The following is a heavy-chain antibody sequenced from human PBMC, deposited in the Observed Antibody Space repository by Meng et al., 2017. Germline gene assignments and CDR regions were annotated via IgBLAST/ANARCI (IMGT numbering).Heavy chain of an antibody. CDR3: ARLSYYYDSSGTDY. D-gene: IGHD3-22*01. V-gene: IGHV5-51*01. J-gene: IGHJ4*02. CDR2: IYPGDSDT. CDR1: GYSFTSYW. Sequence: GGSLRPSCKGPGYSFTSYWIGWVRQMPGKGLEWMGIIYPGDSDTRYSPSFQGQVTISADKSISTAYQQWSSLKPSDTAMYYCARLSYYYDSSGTDYWGQGTLVTVSS.